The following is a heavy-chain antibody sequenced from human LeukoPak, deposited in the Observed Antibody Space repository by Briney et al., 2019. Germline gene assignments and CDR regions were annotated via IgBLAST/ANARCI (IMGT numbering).Heavy chain of an antibody. J-gene: IGHJ4*02. CDR1: GFTFSSYS. CDR3: ARERGYSYGYSDY. V-gene: IGHV3-21*01. D-gene: IGHD5-18*01. CDR2: ISSSSSYI. Sequence: PGGSLRLSCAASGFTFSSYSMNWVRQAPGKGLEGVSSISSSSSYIYYADSVKGRFTISRDNAKNSLYLQMNSLRAEDTAVYYCARERGYSYGYSDYWGQGTLVTVSS.